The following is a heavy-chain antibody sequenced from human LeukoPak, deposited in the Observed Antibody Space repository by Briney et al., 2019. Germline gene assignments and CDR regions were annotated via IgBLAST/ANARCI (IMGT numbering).Heavy chain of an antibody. J-gene: IGHJ4*02. CDR1: GYTFTSYY. D-gene: IGHD1-26*01. CDR3: AKMLGCGSYYPLSGSFDY. V-gene: IGHV1-46*01. CDR2: INPSGGST. Sequence: GALVKVSCKASGYTFTSYYMHWVRQAPGQGLEWMGIINPSGGSTSYAQKFQGRVTMTRDTYTSTVSMELSSLRSEDTAVYYCAKMLGCGSYYPLSGSFDYWGQGTLVTVSS.